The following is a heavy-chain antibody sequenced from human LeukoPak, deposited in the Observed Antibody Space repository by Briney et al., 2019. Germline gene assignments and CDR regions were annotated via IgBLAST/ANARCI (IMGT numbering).Heavy chain of an antibody. D-gene: IGHD6-13*01. V-gene: IGHV5-51*01. CDR2: IYPDESNI. CDR1: GYSFPTYW. J-gene: IGHJ4*02. CDR3: ASAYSSSFFDY. Sequence: GESLQISCKGSGYSFPTYWIAWVRPVPGKGLEWMGIIYPDESNIRYSPSFQGQVTISADKSISTAYLQWSSLKASDTAMYYCASAYSSSFFDYWGQGTLVTVSS.